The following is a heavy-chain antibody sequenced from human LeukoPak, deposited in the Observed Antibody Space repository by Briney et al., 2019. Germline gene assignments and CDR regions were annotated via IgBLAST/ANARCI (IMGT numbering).Heavy chain of an antibody. J-gene: IGHJ4*02. Sequence: ASVKVSCKASGYTFTGYYMHWVRQAPGQGLEWMGWINPNSGGTNYAQKFQGRVTMTRDTSISTAYMELSRLRSDGTAVYYCARTTVDFYDILTGYSRQLDYWGQGTLVTVSS. CDR1: GYTFTGYY. V-gene: IGHV1-2*02. D-gene: IGHD3-9*01. CDR3: ARTTVDFYDILTGYSRQLDY. CDR2: INPNSGGT.